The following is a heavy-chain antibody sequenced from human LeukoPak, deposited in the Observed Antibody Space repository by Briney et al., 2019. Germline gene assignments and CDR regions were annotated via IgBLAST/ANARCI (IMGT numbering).Heavy chain of an antibody. CDR2: IKSKTDVGTR. CDR1: GFTFSDAW. J-gene: IGHJ4*02. CDR3: AAGTGRSDFDY. Sequence: PGGSLTLSCAASGFTFSDAWMSRVRQAPGKGLEWVGRIKSKTDVGTRDFAALVKGRFIISRDDSKNTVYLQMASLKTEDTAVYYCAAGTGRSDFDYWGQGTLVTVSS. V-gene: IGHV3-15*01. D-gene: IGHD3/OR15-3a*01.